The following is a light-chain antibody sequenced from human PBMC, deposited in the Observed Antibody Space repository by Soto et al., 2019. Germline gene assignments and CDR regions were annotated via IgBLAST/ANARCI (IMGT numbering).Light chain of an antibody. CDR1: QSVRSSY. V-gene: IGKV3-20*01. CDR2: GAS. Sequence: EIVLTQSPGTPSLSPGERATLSCRASQSVRSSYLAWYQPKPGQAPRLLIYGASSRATGIPDRFSGSASGTYFTLTISRLEPVDFAVYYCQHCGSSRTFGHRNKVVIK. J-gene: IGKJ1*01. CDR3: QHCGSSRT.